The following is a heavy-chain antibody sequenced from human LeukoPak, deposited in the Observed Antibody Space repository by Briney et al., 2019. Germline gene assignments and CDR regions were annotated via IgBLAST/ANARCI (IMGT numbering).Heavy chain of an antibody. CDR3: ARLALYSSGACDI. D-gene: IGHD5-18*01. CDR1: RFTFSSYS. CDR2: ISSSSSYI. J-gene: IGHJ3*02. V-gene: IGHV3-21*01. Sequence: GGSLRLTCAASRFTFSSYSMNWVRQAPGKGLEWVSSISSSSSYIYYADSVKGRFTISRDNAKNSLYLQMNSLRAEDTAVYYCARLALYSSGACDIWGQGTMVTVSS.